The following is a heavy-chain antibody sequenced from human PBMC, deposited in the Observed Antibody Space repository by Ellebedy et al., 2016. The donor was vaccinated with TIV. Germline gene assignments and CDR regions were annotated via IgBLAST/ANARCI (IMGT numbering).Heavy chain of an antibody. J-gene: IGHJ4*02. V-gene: IGHV4-61*01. CDR3: ARVDGSGTQPRIDH. CDR1: RGSVSNSLNY. D-gene: IGHD3-10*01. Sequence: MPSETLSLTCTVSRGSVSNSLNYWSWIRPSPGKGLEWIGFIYYTGSAIYDPSLKSRVTLSVDMSKNQFSLKMSSVTAADTAVYYCARVDGSGTQPRIDHWGQGALVTVSS. CDR2: IYYTGSA.